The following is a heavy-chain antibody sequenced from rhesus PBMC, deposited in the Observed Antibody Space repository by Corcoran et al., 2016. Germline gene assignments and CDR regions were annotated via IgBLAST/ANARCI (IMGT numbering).Heavy chain of an antibody. CDR1: GGPISSNY. CDR2: FRRGGST. V-gene: IGHV4-160*01. J-gene: IGHJ4*01. Sequence: QVQLQQWGEGLVKPSETLSLTCAVYGGPISSNYWSWIRQPPGKGLEWIGRFRRGGSTNYNPSLKSRVTISIDTSKNQFSLKLSSVTAADTAVYCCARSSYGSGSLYFDYWGQGVLVTVSS. D-gene: IGHD3-28*01. CDR3: ARSSYGSGSLYFDY.